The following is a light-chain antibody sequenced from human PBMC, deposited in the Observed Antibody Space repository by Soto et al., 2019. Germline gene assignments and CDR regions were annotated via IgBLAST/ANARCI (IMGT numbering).Light chain of an antibody. CDR2: GAS. Sequence: EIVLTQSPGTLSLSQGERATLSCRASQSVSSSYLAWYQQKPGQAPRLLIYGASSRATGIPDRFSGSGSGTDFTLTISRLEPEDFAVYYCQQYGSPLTFGQGTKVEIK. V-gene: IGKV3-20*01. J-gene: IGKJ1*01. CDR3: QQYGSPLT. CDR1: QSVSSSY.